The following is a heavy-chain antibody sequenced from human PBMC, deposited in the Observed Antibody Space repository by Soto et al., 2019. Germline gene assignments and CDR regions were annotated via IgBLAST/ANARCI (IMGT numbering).Heavy chain of an antibody. V-gene: IGHV1-69*04. CDR2: IIPILGIA. D-gene: IGHD6-19*01. CDR3: ARDGGIAVAGDEDYYYGMDV. CDR1: GVTFSSYT. Sequence: SVKFSSKASGVTFSSYTISWVRQAPGQGLEWMGRIIPILGIANYAQKFQGRVTITADKSTSTAYMELSSLRSEDTAVYYCARDGGIAVAGDEDYYYGMDVWGQGTTVTVSS. J-gene: IGHJ6*02.